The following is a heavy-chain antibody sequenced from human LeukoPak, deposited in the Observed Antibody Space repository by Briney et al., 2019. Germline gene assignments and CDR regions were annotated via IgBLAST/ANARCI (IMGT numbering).Heavy chain of an antibody. J-gene: IGHJ4*02. Sequence: SETLSLTCAVYGGSFSGYYWSWIRQPPGKGLERIGEINHSGSTNYNPSLKSRVTIPVDTSKNQFSLKLSSVTAADTAVYYCARISIVGATTLHYWGQGTLVTVSS. CDR2: INHSGST. CDR1: GGSFSGYY. V-gene: IGHV4-34*01. D-gene: IGHD1-26*01. CDR3: ARISIVGATTLHY.